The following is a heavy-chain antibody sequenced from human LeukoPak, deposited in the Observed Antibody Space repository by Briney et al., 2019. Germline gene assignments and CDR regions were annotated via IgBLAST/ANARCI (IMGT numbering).Heavy chain of an antibody. Sequence: PGGSLRLSCAASGFTFRSYGMHWVRQAPGKGLEWVAVIWYDGSNKYYADSVKGRFTISIDNSKNALYLQMNSLRAEDTAVYYCARSPDDILTGYYNTLDYWGQGTLVTVSS. CDR2: IWYDGSNK. D-gene: IGHD3-9*01. CDR3: ARSPDDILTGYYNTLDY. J-gene: IGHJ4*02. CDR1: GFTFRSYG. V-gene: IGHV3-33*01.